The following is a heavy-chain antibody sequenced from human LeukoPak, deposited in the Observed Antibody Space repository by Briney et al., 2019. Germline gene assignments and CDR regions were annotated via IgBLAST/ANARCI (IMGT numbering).Heavy chain of an antibody. V-gene: IGHV3-23*01. Sequence: PGGSLRLSCGASGFTFSSYAMSWVHQTPGRGLEWVAGVSPSGGRTLYADSVEGRFTISRDNSNDTVYLQLSSLRAEDSALYYCAKVRGVYCSSPACYYYDFWGQGTPVTVSS. CDR2: VSPSGGRT. CDR1: GFTFSSYA. CDR3: AKVRGVYCSSPACYYYDF. J-gene: IGHJ4*02. D-gene: IGHD2-2*01.